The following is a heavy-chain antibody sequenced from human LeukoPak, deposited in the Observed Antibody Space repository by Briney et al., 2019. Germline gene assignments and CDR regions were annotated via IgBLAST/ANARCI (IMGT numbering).Heavy chain of an antibody. J-gene: IGHJ6*03. V-gene: IGHV5-51*01. D-gene: IGHD2-2*01. Sequence: GESLKISCKGSGYSFTSYWIGWVRQMPGKGLEWMGIIYPGDSDTRYSPSFQGQVTISADKSISTAYLQWSSLKASDTAMYYCARQIVVVPAASYYMDVWGKGTTVTVSS. CDR1: GYSFTSYW. CDR2: IYPGDSDT. CDR3: ARQIVVVPAASYYMDV.